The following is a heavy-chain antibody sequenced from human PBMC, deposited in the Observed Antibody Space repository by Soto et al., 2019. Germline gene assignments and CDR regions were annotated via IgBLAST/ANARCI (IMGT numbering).Heavy chain of an antibody. CDR3: ARGRLGYCSSTSFCYYGMDV. J-gene: IGHJ6*02. CDR2: IYYSGST. D-gene: IGHD2-2*01. V-gene: IGHV4-59*01. CDR1: GGSISIYY. Sequence: PSETLSLTCTVSGGSISIYYWSWIRQPPGKGLYWIGYIYYSGSTNYNPSLKSRVTISVDTSKNQFSLKLSSVTAADTAVYYCARGRLGYCSSTSFCYYGMDVWGQGTTVTVS.